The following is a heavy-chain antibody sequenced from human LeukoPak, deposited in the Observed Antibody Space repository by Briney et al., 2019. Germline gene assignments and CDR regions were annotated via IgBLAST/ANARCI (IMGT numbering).Heavy chain of an antibody. V-gene: IGHV3-30*04. Sequence: PGRSLRLSCAASGFTFSSYAMHWVRQAPGKGLEWVAVIPYDGNNKKYADSVKGRFTISRDNSKNTLYLQMNSLRAEDTAVYYCARESGGLRGYSYGQWGQGILVTVSS. CDR1: GFTFSSYA. D-gene: IGHD5-18*01. CDR2: IPYDGNNK. CDR3: ARESGGLRGYSYGQ. J-gene: IGHJ4*02.